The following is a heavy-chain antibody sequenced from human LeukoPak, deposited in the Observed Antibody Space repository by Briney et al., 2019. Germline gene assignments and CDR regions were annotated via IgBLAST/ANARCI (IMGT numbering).Heavy chain of an antibody. V-gene: IGHV1-69*13. Sequence: SVKVSCKDSGGTFSSYAISWVRQAPGQGLEWMGGIIPIFGTANYAQKFQGRVTITADESTSTAYMELSSLRSEDTAVYYCARGHDIIDAHSGPVDYWGQGSLVTVSS. J-gene: IGHJ4*02. D-gene: IGHD3-16*01. CDR2: IIPIFGTA. CDR3: ARGHDIIDAHSGPVDY. CDR1: GGTFSSYA.